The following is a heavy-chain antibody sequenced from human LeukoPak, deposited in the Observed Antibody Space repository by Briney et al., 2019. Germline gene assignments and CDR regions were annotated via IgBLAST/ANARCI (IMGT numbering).Heavy chain of an antibody. CDR3: ARDPLAASTVGAFDI. V-gene: IGHV1-69*05. Sequence: SVKVSCKASGGTFSSYTISWVRQAPGQGLEWMGRIIPIFGTANYAQKFQGRVTITTDESTSTAYMELSSLRSEDTAVYYCARDPLAASTVGAFDIWGQGTMVTVSS. J-gene: IGHJ3*02. CDR2: IIPIFGTA. D-gene: IGHD6-13*01. CDR1: GGTFSSYT.